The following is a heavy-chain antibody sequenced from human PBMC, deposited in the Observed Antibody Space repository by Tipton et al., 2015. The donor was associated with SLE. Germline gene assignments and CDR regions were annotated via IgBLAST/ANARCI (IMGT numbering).Heavy chain of an antibody. D-gene: IGHD4-17*01. V-gene: IGHV4-59*11. CDR2: IYYSGST. Sequence: TLSLTCTVSGGSISSHYWSWIRQPPGKGLEWIGYIYYSGSTNYNPSLKSRVTISVDTSKNQFSLKLSSVTAADTAVYYCARWGLEDYGDYGGFDYWGQGTLVTVSS. J-gene: IGHJ4*02. CDR1: GGSISSHY. CDR3: ARWGLEDYGDYGGFDY.